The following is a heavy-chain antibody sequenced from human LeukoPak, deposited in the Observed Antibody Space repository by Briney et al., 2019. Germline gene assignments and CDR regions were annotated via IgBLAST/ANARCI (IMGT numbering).Heavy chain of an antibody. CDR1: GFTFSSYG. V-gene: IGHV3-30*18. CDR3: AKDIVGATTGYYYYYYYGMDV. D-gene: IGHD1-26*01. J-gene: IGHJ6*02. Sequence: GRSLRLSCAASGFTFSSYGMHWVRQAPGKGLEGVAVISYDGSNKYYADSVKGRFTISRDNSKNTLYLQMDSLRAEDTAVYYCAKDIVGATTGYYYYYYYGMDVWGQGTTVTVSS. CDR2: ISYDGSNK.